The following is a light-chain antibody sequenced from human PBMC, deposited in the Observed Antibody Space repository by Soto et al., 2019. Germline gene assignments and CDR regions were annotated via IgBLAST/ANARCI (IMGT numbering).Light chain of an antibody. Sequence: QSVLTQPASVSGSPGQSITISCTGTSSDVGSYNLVSWYQQHPGRAPKLMIYDVSKRPSGVSNRFSGSKSGNTASLTISGLQAEDEADYYCCSYAGSSTPYVFGTGTQLTVL. CDR2: DVS. CDR3: CSYAGSSTPYV. V-gene: IGLV2-23*02. J-gene: IGLJ1*01. CDR1: SSDVGSYNL.